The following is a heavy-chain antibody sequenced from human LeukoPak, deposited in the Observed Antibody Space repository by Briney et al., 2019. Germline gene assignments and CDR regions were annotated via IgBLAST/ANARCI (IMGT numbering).Heavy chain of an antibody. CDR2: IYYSGST. V-gene: IGHV4-59*01. Sequence: SETLSLTCTASGGSISSYYWSWIRQPPGKGPEWIGYIYYSGSTNYNPSLKSRVTISVDTSKNQFSLKLSSVTAADTAVYYCARDITIFGGETRYFDYWGQGTLVTVSS. CDR1: GGSISSYY. D-gene: IGHD3-3*01. CDR3: ARDITIFGGETRYFDY. J-gene: IGHJ4*02.